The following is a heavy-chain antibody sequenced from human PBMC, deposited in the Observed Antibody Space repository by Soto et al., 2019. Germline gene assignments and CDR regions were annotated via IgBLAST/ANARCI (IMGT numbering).Heavy chain of an antibody. D-gene: IGHD6-19*01. CDR2: IYYSGSP. CDR3: ARVVGSGWLNWFDT. J-gene: IGHJ5*02. CDR1: GGSISSGGYY. V-gene: IGHV4-31*03. Sequence: QVQLQESGPGLVKPSQTLSLTCTVSGGSISSGGYYWSWIRQHPGKGLAWIGYIYYSGSPYYNPSLKIRVTKSVDTSKNQFSLKLSSVTAADTAVYYCARVVGSGWLNWFDTWGQGTLVTVSS.